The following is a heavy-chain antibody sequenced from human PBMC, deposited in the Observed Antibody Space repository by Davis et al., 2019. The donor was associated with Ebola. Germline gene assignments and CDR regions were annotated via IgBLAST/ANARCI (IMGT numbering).Heavy chain of an antibody. D-gene: IGHD3-3*01. CDR2: INHSGST. J-gene: IGHJ4*02. CDR3: ARVSYDFWSGFDY. V-gene: IGHV4-34*09. Sequence: SETLSLTCAVYGGSFSGYYWSWIRQPPGKGLEWSGEINHSGSTNYNPSLKSRVTISVDTSKNQFSLKLSSVTAADTAVYYCARVSYDFWSGFDYWGQGTLVTVSS. CDR1: GGSFSGYY.